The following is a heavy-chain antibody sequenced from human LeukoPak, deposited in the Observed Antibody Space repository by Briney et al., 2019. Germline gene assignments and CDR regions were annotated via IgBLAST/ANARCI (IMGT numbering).Heavy chain of an antibody. J-gene: IGHJ4*02. D-gene: IGHD6-6*01. V-gene: IGHV4-59*01. CDR2: ISYIRTT. CDR3: ARFRPGQLGGTDY. CDR1: GRSISDYY. Sequence: SETLSLTCTVSGRSISDYYWSWIRQSPGKGLEGIGYISYIRTTYYNPSLMSRLTMSLDTSKNHFSLKLSSVTAADTAVYYCARFRPGQLGGTDYWGQGTLVTVSS.